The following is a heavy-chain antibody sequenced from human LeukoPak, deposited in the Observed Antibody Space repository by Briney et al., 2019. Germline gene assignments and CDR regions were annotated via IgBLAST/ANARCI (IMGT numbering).Heavy chain of an antibody. CDR2: ISSSSSYI. D-gene: IGHD6-19*01. V-gene: IGHV3-21*01. J-gene: IGHJ4*02. CDR3: ARDPTVAGGFDY. Sequence: GGSLRLSCAASEITFSTYAMSWVRQAPGKGLEWVSSISSSSSYIYYADSVKGRFTISRDNAKNSLYLQMNSLRAEDTAVYYCARDPTVAGGFDYWGQGTLVTVSS. CDR1: EITFSTYA.